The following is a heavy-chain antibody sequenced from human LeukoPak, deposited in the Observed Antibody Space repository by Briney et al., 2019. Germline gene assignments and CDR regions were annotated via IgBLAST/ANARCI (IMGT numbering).Heavy chain of an antibody. J-gene: IGHJ6*03. D-gene: IGHD5-24*01. CDR1: GFTFSSYN. CDR3: ARDGYNPYYYYMDV. CDR2: ISTSSSYI. V-gene: IGHV3-21*04. Sequence: GGSLRLSCAASGFTFSSYNMNWVRQAPGKGLEWVSSISTSSSYIYYADSVKGRFTISRDNAKKSLYLQMNSLRAEDTAVYYCARDGYNPYYYYMDVWGKGTTVTVSS.